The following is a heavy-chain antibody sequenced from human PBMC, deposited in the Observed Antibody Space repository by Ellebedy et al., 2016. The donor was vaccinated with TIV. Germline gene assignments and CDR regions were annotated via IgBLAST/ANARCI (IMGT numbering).Heavy chain of an antibody. CDR1: GFTFSSYS. Sequence: GGSLRLSXAASGFTFSSYSMNWVRQAPGKGLVWVSSISSSSSYIYYADSVKGRFTISRDNAKNSLYLQMNSLRAEDTAVYYCARGAAAAGTRYYYYMDVWGKGTTVTVSS. D-gene: IGHD6-13*01. CDR2: ISSSSSYI. V-gene: IGHV3-21*01. J-gene: IGHJ6*03. CDR3: ARGAAAAGTRYYYYMDV.